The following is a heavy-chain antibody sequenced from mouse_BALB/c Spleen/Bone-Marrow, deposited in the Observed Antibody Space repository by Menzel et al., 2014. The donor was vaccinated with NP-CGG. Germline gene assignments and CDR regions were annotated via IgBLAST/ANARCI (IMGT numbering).Heavy chain of an antibody. CDR2: IDPANGNA. CDR1: GFNIEDTY. V-gene: IGHV14-3*02. J-gene: IGHJ2*01. CDR3: ARYRLGTYFDF. D-gene: IGHD2-14*01. Sequence: VQLQQSGAELVKPGASVKLSCTASGFNIEDTYMHWVKQRPEQGLEWIGRIDPANGNAKYDPKFQGKATITADTSSNTAYLQLSSLTSEDTAVHYCARYRLGTYFDFWGQGTTLTVSS.